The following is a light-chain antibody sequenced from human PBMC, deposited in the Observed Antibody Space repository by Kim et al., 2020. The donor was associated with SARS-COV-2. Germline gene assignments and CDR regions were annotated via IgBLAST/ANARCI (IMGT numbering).Light chain of an antibody. J-gene: IGKJ5*01. V-gene: IGKV3-11*01. Sequence: APGERATRSCRASQSVSSYLAWYQQKPGQAPRLLIYDASNRASGIPARFSGRGSGTDFTLTISSLEPEDFAVYYCQQRSNWPPITFGQGTRLEIK. CDR3: QQRSNWPPIT. CDR2: DAS. CDR1: QSVSSY.